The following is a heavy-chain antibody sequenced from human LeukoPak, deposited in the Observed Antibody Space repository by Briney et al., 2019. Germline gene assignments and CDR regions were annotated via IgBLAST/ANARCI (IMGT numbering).Heavy chain of an antibody. D-gene: IGHD2-2*01. V-gene: IGHV3-23*01. CDR1: GFTFSSYA. CDR3: AKGPPRRNIVVVPAATYYFDY. CDR2: ISGSGGST. J-gene: IGHJ4*02. Sequence: PGGSLRLSCAASGFTFSSYAMTWVRQAPGKGLEWVSAISGSGGSTYYADSVKGRFTISRDNSKNTLYLQMNSLRAEDTAVCYCAKGPPRRNIVVVPAATYYFDYWGQGTLVTVSS.